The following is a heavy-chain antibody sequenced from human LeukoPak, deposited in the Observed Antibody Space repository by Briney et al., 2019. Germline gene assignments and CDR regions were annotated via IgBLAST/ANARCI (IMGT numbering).Heavy chain of an antibody. Sequence: SQTLSLTCAISGDSVSSNSAAWNWIRQSPSRGLEWLGRTYYRSKWYNDYAVSVKSRITINPDTSKNQFSLQLNSVTPEGTAVYYCARGLDVDIVATTYDKGSYYFDYWGQGTLVTVSS. CDR3: ARGLDVDIVATTYDKGSYYFDY. D-gene: IGHD5-12*01. V-gene: IGHV6-1*01. CDR1: GDSVSSNSAA. J-gene: IGHJ4*02. CDR2: TYYRSKWYN.